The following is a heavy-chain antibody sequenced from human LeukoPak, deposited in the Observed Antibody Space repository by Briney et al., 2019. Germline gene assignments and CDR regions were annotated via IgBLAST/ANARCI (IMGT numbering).Heavy chain of an antibody. CDR2: ISWNSGSI. CDR3: ARDEYYYGSGRLMDV. V-gene: IGHV3-9*01. J-gene: IGHJ6*02. D-gene: IGHD3-10*01. CDR1: GFTFDDYA. Sequence: PGRSLRLSCAASGFTFDDYAMHWVRQAPGKGLEWVSGISWNSGSIGYADSVKGRFTISRDNAKNSLYLQMNSLRAEDTALYYCARDEYYYGSGRLMDVWGQGTTVTVSS.